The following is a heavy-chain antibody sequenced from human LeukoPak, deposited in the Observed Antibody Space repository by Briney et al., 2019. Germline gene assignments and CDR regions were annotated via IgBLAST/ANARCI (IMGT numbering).Heavy chain of an antibody. J-gene: IGHJ4*02. D-gene: IGHD4-11*01. Sequence: GGSLRLSCAASGFTFSSYAMSWVRRAPGKGLVWVSTISGSGDSTYYADSVKGRFTISRDNSKNTLYLQMNSLRAEDTAVYYCAREEYGNHYFDYWGQGTLVTVSS. V-gene: IGHV3-23*01. CDR3: AREEYGNHYFDY. CDR2: ISGSGDST. CDR1: GFTFSSYA.